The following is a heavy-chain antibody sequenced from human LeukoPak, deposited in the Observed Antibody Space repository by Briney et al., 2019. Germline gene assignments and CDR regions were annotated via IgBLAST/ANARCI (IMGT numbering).Heavy chain of an antibody. V-gene: IGHV3-21*01. J-gene: IGHJ3*01. Sequence: PGGSLRLSCTASGLTFIGYTMNWVRQAPGGGLEWVSSVTSGSVYIYYADSVKGRFTISRDSATNSLYLQMNSLRVEDTGVYYCAKEGDATAAAGMGGFDLWDQGTMVTVSS. CDR3: AKEGDATAAAGMGGFDL. D-gene: IGHD6-13*01. CDR2: VTSGSVYI. CDR1: GLTFIGYT.